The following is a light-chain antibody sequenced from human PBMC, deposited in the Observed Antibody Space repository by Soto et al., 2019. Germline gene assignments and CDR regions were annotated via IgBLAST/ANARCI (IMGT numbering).Light chain of an antibody. Sequence: EIVMTQSPATLSASPGERATLSCRVSQSVSGNLAWYQQKPGQAPRLLIYGAVTRATGIPARFSGRGSGTEFTLTITSLQSEDFAVYFCQQYNGWLWTFGQGTRWIS. CDR1: QSVSGN. J-gene: IGKJ1*01. CDR2: GAV. V-gene: IGKV3D-15*01. CDR3: QQYNGWLWT.